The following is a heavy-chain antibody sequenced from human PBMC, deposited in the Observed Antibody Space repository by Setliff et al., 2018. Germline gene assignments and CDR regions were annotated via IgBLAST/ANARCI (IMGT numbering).Heavy chain of an antibody. CDR3: AREVVGARPYYYYMDV. CDR2: ISWNSGSI. J-gene: IGHJ6*03. D-gene: IGHD2-15*01. V-gene: IGHV3-9*01. CDR1: GFTFDDYA. Sequence: PGGSLRLSCAASGFTFDDYAMHWVRQAPGKGLEWVSDISWNSGSIGYADSVKGRFTISRDNSKNTLYLQMNSLRAEDTAVYYCAREVVGARPYYYYMDVWGKGTTVTVSS.